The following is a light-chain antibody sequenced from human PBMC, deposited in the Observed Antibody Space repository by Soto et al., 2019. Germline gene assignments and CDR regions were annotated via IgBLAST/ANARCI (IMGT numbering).Light chain of an antibody. CDR1: SSDVGAYNY. J-gene: IGLJ1*01. Sequence: QSALTQPASVSGSPGLSITISCTGTSSDVGAYNYVSWYQQHPGKAPKLMIYEVSSRPSGASNRFSGSKSGDTASLTISGLQAEDEADYYCSSYTSSSTPYVFGTGTKVTVL. CDR2: EVS. V-gene: IGLV2-14*01. CDR3: SSYTSSSTPYV.